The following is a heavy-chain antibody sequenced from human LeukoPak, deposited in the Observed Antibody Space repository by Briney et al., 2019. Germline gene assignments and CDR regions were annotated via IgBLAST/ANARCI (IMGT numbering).Heavy chain of an antibody. CDR3: ARPSRPYRSSEYFQH. D-gene: IGHD6-13*01. V-gene: IGHV3-48*03. CDR2: ISSSGSTI. CDR1: GFTFSNHA. J-gene: IGHJ1*01. Sequence: GGSLRLSCTASGFTFSNHAMSWVRQVPGKGLEWISYISSSGSTIYFADSVKGRFTISRDNAKNSLYLQMNSLRAEDTAVYYCARPSRPYRSSEYFQHWGQGTLVIVSS.